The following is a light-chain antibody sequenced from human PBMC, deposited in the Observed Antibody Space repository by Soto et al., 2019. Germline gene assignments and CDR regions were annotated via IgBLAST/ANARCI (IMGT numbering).Light chain of an antibody. CDR2: EVS. CDR3: CSYAPGSTWV. Sequence: QSALTQTASVSGSPGQSITISCTGTSNDVGNYNLVSWYQQHPGKAPKLMIYEVSKRPSGVSNRFSGSKSGNTASLTISGLQGEDEADYYCCSYAPGSTWVFGGGTKVTVL. J-gene: IGLJ3*02. CDR1: SNDVGNYNL. V-gene: IGLV2-23*02.